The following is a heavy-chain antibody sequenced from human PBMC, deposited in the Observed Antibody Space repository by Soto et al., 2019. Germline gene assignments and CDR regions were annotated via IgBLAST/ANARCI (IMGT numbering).Heavy chain of an antibody. CDR1: GFTFSSYS. J-gene: IGHJ4*02. D-gene: IGHD2-15*01. CDR2: ISSSSSYI. CDR3: ARVGSGGTGDY. Sequence: GGSLRPSCAASGFTFSSYSMNWVRQAPGKGLEWVSSISSSSSYIYYADSVKGRFTISRGNAKNSLYLQMNSLRAEDTAVYYCARVGSGGTGDYWGQGTLVTVSS. V-gene: IGHV3-21*01.